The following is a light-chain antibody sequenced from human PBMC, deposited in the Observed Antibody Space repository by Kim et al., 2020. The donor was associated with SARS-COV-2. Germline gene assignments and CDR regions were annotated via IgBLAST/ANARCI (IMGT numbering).Light chain of an antibody. CDR3: QQYSSYSAS. CDR1: QSFSNW. Sequence: ASVVGRGTLTCRACQSFSNWWAWYQHKPGNVPKLLIYDSSILECGIPSRFSGSGSGTEFTLSISSLQPGDFATYYCQQYSSYSASFGQGTKLEI. J-gene: IGKJ2*01. CDR2: DSS. V-gene: IGKV1-5*01.